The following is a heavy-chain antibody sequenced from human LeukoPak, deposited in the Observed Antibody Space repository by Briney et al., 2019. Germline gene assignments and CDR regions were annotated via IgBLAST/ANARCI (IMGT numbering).Heavy chain of an antibody. V-gene: IGHV3-21*01. CDR2: ISSSSSYI. CDR3: ARATQYCSGGSCHDTWFDP. D-gene: IGHD2-15*01. J-gene: IGHJ5*02. Sequence: KPGGSLRLSCAASGFTFSSYSINWVRQAPGKGLEWVSSISSSSSYIYYADSVKGRFTISRDNAKNSLYLQMNSLRAEDTAVYYCARATQYCSGGSCHDTWFDPWGQGTLVTVSS. CDR1: GFTFSSYS.